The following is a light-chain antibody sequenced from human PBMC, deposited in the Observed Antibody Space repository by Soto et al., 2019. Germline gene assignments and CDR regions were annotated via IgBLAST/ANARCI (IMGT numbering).Light chain of an antibody. Sequence: DIHMTQFPSSLSASVGDRVTITCRASQTIRNYLNWFQQKTGKAPQLPIYAASSLQTGVPSRFSGSVSGAEFNLTISSLQPEDTATYFCQQTYNVPQTYGPGTKVEIK. CDR1: QTIRNY. J-gene: IGKJ1*01. CDR2: AAS. V-gene: IGKV1-39*01. CDR3: QQTYNVPQT.